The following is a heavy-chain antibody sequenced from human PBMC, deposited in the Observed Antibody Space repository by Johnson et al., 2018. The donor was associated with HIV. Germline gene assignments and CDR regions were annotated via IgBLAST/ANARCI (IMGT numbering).Heavy chain of an antibody. CDR1: GFTFSSSA. V-gene: IGHV3-7*03. J-gene: IGHJ3*02. CDR3: AKVGDSPDAFDI. Sequence: VQLVESGGGVVQPGRSLRLSCAASGFTFSSSALHWVRQAPGNGLEWVANIKQDGSEKYYVDSVKGRFTISRDNSKNTLYLPMNRRRAEDTAVYYCAKVGDSPDAFDIWGQGTMVTVSS. D-gene: IGHD3-16*01. CDR2: IKQDGSEK.